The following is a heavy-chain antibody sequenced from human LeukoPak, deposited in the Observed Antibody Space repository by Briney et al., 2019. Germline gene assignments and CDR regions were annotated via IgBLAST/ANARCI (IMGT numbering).Heavy chain of an antibody. Sequence: ASVKVSCKSSGYTFTDYYMHWVRQAPGQGLEWMGWINPNSGGTNYAQKFQGRVTMTRDTSISTAYMELSRLRSDDTAVFYCAREEVIAAAGPTLDYWGQGALVTVSS. J-gene: IGHJ4*02. CDR1: GYTFTDYY. D-gene: IGHD6-13*01. CDR2: INPNSGGT. V-gene: IGHV1-2*02. CDR3: AREEVIAAAGPTLDY.